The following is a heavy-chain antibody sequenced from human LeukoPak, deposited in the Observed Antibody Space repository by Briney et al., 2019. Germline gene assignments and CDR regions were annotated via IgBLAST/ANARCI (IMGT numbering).Heavy chain of an antibody. CDR3: ARDHLIAVAPTKIDP. J-gene: IGHJ5*02. D-gene: IGHD6-19*01. CDR1: GYTFTSYG. Sequence: ASVKVSCKASGYTFTSYGISWVRQAPGQGLEWMGWISAYNGNTNYAQKLQGRVTMTTDTSTSTAYMELRSLRSDGTAVYYCARDHLIAVAPTKIDPWGQGTLVTVSS. CDR2: ISAYNGNT. V-gene: IGHV1-18*01.